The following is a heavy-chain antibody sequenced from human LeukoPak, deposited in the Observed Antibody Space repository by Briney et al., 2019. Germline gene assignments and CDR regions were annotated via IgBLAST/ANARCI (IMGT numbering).Heavy chain of an antibody. CDR1: GFTFINYG. D-gene: IGHD4-11*01. CDR2: ISGSGGST. J-gene: IGHJ4*02. Sequence: GGSLRLSCVVSGFTFINYGMSWARQAPGKGLEWVSAISGSGGSTYYADSVKGRFTISRDNSKNALYLQMNSLRAEDTAVYYCANRLAYWGQGTLVTVSS. CDR3: ANRLAY. V-gene: IGHV3-23*01.